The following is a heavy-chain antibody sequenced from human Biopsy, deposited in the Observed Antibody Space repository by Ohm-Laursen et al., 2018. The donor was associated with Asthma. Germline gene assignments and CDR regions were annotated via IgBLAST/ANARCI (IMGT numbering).Heavy chain of an antibody. V-gene: IGHV3-30*04. CDR3: AKDVFPGWELRRGPDY. D-gene: IGHD1-26*01. CDR1: GVDLSSYA. CDR2: ISFDGSNK. J-gene: IGHJ4*02. Sequence: SLRLSCTAPGVDLSSYAMHWVRQAPGKGLDWVAVISFDGSNKNYTDSVKGRFTISRDNSRNTLHLQMNSLRAEDTAVYYCAKDVFPGWELRRGPDYWGQGTLVTVSS.